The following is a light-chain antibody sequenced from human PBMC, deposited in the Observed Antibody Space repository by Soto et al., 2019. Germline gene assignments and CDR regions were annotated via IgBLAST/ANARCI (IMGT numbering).Light chain of an antibody. CDR2: DVS. Sequence: QSALTQPRSVSGSPGQSVTISCTGTSSDVGGYNYVSWYQQHPGKVPKLMIYDVSKRPSGVPDRFSGSKSGNTASLTISGLQAEDEADYYCCSYAGSYTYVFGSGNKVTVL. CDR1: SSDVGGYNY. J-gene: IGLJ1*01. V-gene: IGLV2-11*01. CDR3: CSYAGSYTYV.